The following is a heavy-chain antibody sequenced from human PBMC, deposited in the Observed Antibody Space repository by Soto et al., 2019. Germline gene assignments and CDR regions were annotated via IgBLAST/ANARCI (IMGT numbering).Heavy chain of an antibody. Sequence: SETLSLTCTVSGASISPYYWSWIRQPPGEGLEWIGYISYSGTTTYNPSLKSRVIMSVDTSKKQFSLKLSSVTAADTAVYYCARGRSLTDFWGQGTQVT. CDR3: ARGRSLTDF. V-gene: IGHV4-59*01. CDR1: GASISPYY. J-gene: IGHJ4*02. CDR2: ISYSGTT.